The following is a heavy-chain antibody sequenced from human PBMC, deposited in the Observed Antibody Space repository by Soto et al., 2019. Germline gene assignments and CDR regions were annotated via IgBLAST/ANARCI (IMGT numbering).Heavy chain of an antibody. CDR2: ISGSGGST. V-gene: IGHV3-23*01. CDR3: AKDPTPVRSYLIDY. J-gene: IGHJ4*02. D-gene: IGHD4-17*01. CDR1: GFTFSNYG. Sequence: PGGSLRLSCAASGFTFSNYGMSWVRQAPGKGLECVSAISGSGGSTYYAGSVKGRFTISRDNSKNTLYPQMNSLRAEDTAVYYCAKDPTPVRSYLIDYWGQGILVTVSS.